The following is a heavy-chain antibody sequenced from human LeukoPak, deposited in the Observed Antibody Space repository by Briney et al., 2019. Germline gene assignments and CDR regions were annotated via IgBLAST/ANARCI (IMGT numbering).Heavy chain of an antibody. D-gene: IGHD2-8*01. CDR1: EYSFANYW. Sequence: GESLKISCKGSEYSFANYWIGWVRQMPGKGLEWMGIIHPGDSDTRYSPSFQGQVTMSADKSINTAYLQWSSLKASDTAIYYCARQPNYMDVWGRGTTVIVSS. CDR2: IHPGDSDT. V-gene: IGHV5-51*01. CDR3: ARQPNYMDV. J-gene: IGHJ6*03.